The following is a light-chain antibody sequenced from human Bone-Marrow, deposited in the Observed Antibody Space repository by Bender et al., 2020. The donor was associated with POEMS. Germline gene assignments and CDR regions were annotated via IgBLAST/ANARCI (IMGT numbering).Light chain of an antibody. CDR3: SSYTSSSTLV. Sequence: QSALTQPASVSGSPGQSITISCTGTSSDVGGYNFVSWYQQHPGKDPKLIIYDVSNRPSGVSNRFSGSKSGNTASLAISGLQAEDEAAYLCSSYTSSSTLVFGGGTKLTVL. V-gene: IGLV2-14*01. CDR1: SSDVGGYNF. J-gene: IGLJ2*01. CDR2: DVS.